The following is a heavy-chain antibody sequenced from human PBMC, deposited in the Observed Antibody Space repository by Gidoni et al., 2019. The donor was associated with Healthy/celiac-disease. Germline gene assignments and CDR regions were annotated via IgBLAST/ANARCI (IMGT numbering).Heavy chain of an antibody. D-gene: IGHD5-12*01. J-gene: IGHJ4*02. CDR3: ARRGYDSFDY. CDR2: MYYSVST. Sequence: QVQLQESGPGLVKPSQTLSRTCTVTGGSISSGDYYWSWIRQPPGKGLEWIGYMYYSVSTSYNPPLNRRVTISVDTSKNQFSLKLSSVPAADTAVYYCARRGYDSFDYWGQGTLFTVSS. V-gene: IGHV4-30-4*01. CDR1: GGSISSGDYY.